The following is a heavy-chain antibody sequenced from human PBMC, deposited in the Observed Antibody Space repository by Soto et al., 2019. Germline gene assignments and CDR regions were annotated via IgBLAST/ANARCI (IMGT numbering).Heavy chain of an antibody. D-gene: IGHD3-10*01. CDR1: GFTFRSYW. CDR2: IKEDGSEK. CDR3: ESQTLLFGEPRRSDIDV. J-gene: IGHJ6*02. Sequence: AGSLTLSCAVSGFTFRSYWMSWVGQARGRGLEWVANIKEDGSEKHYVDSVEGRFTISRDKAKNSVYLQMNSLRVEDTAVYYCESQTLLFGEPRRSDIDVWGQGTVVTVSS. V-gene: IGHV3-7*01.